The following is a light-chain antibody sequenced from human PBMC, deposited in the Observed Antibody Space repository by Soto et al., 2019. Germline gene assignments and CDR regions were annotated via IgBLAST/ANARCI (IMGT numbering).Light chain of an antibody. CDR2: TGS. Sequence: DIQMTQSPSSVSASVGDRVSITCRASQGISNWLAWYQQKPGRAPKLLIYTGSSLQSGVPSRFSGTASGTDFSRTRSSLQPEDAAPYSCQQANSFSLTFGGGTKVESK. CDR3: QQANSFSLT. CDR1: QGISNW. V-gene: IGKV1-12*01. J-gene: IGKJ4*01.